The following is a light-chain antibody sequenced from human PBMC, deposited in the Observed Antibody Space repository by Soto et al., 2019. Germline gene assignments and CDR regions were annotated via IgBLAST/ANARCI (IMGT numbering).Light chain of an antibody. CDR2: EAD. V-gene: IGLV2-23*01. CDR3: SSYAGNNIFV. Sequence: QSALTQPASVSGSPGQSITISCTGANSDVGRYNLISWYQQRPGKAPQLIIYEADKRPSGVSDRFSGSKSGNTASLTISSLQAEDEANYYCSSYAGNNIFVFGTGTKLTVL. CDR1: NSDVGRYNL. J-gene: IGLJ1*01.